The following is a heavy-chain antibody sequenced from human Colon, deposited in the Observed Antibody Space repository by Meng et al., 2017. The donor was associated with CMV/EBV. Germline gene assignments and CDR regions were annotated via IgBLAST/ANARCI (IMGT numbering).Heavy chain of an antibody. CDR1: EFTFSNYE. Sequence: GESLKISCAVSEFTFSNYEMHWVRQAPGKGLEWVSYISDSGNSIYYADSVKGRFTISRDNAKNSLYLQMNSLRAEDTAVYYCARDQGWDLLRGGGYYYYGMDVWGQGTTVTVSS. D-gene: IGHD1-26*01. CDR2: ISDSGNSI. CDR3: ARDQGWDLLRGGGYYYYGMDV. J-gene: IGHJ6*02. V-gene: IGHV3-48*03.